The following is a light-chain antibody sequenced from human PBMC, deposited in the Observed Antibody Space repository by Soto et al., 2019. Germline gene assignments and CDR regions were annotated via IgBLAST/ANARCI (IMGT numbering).Light chain of an antibody. J-gene: IGKJ5*01. Sequence: ETVMTQSPVTLSVSPGDTATLSCRASQRVSSHLAWYQQKPGQAPRLLIYGASTRATDIPATFSGSGSGTEFTLTISSLEPEDLGVYYCLHRMNWPLTFGQGTRLEIK. CDR3: LHRMNWPLT. V-gene: IGKV3-15*01. CDR1: QRVSSH. CDR2: GAS.